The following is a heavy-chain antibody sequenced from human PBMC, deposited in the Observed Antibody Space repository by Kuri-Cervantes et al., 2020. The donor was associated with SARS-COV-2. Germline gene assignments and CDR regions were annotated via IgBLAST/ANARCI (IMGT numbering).Heavy chain of an antibody. CDR3: ARDRGRGSPRKYFDY. V-gene: IGHV4-39*07. CDR1: GGSISSSSYY. Sequence: ESLKISCTVSGGSISSSSYYWGWIRQPPGKGLEWIGEINHSGSTNYNPSLKSRVTISVDTSKNQFSLKLSSVTAADTAVYYCARDRGRGSPRKYFDYWGQGTLVTVSS. D-gene: IGHD3-10*01. J-gene: IGHJ4*02. CDR2: INHSGST.